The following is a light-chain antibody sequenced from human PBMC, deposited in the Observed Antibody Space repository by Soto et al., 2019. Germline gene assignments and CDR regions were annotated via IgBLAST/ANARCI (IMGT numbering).Light chain of an antibody. V-gene: IGKV3-20*01. CDR1: QSVSYY. CDR2: DAS. J-gene: IGKJ1*01. CDR3: QQYGTSPRT. Sequence: EIVLTQSPGTLSLSPWERATLSCRASQSVSYYLAWYQQKPGQAPRLLIYDASSRATGVPDRFSGSGSGTDFTLTISRLDPEDFAVYYCQQYGTSPRTFGQGTKVDIK.